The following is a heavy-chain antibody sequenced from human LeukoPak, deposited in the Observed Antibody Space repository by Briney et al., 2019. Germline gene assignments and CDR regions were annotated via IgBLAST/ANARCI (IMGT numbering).Heavy chain of an antibody. CDR3: ARYDFWSGYHLPGDYYYYGMDV. CDR2: INPNSGNT. D-gene: IGHD3-3*01. J-gene: IGHJ6*02. CDR1: GYTFTGYY. Sequence: ASVKVSCKASGYTFTGYYMHWVRQAPGQGLEWMGWINPNSGNTGYAQKFQGRVTMTRNTSISTAYMELSSLRSEDTAVYYCARYDFWSGYHLPGDYYYYGMDVWGQGTTVAVSS. V-gene: IGHV1-8*02.